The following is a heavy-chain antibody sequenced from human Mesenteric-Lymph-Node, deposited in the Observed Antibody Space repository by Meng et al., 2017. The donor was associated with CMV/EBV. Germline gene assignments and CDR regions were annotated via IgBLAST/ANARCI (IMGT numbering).Heavy chain of an antibody. J-gene: IGHJ6*02. CDR1: GYTFTGYY. V-gene: IGHV1-46*01. D-gene: IGHD2-15*01. Sequence: ASVKVSCKASGYTFTGYYMHWVRQAPGQGLEWMGVLHPSDDHTNYAQKFQGRVTMTRDTSTSTVYMDLSSLRSDDTAVYYCARDRYCSGGSCSDSYYYGMDVWGQGTTVTVSS. CDR3: ARDRYCSGGSCSDSYYYGMDV. CDR2: LHPSDDHT.